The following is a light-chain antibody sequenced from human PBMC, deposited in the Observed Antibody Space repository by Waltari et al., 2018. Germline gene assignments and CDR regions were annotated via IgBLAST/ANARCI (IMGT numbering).Light chain of an antibody. J-gene: IGKJ1*01. CDR1: QSVSSS. Sequence: EIVLTQSPATLSLFPGERATLSCRASQSVSSSLAWYQQKPGQAPRLLIYDASNRTTGIPARFSGSVSGTDFTLTISSLEPEDFAVYYCQLRSNWPRFGQGTKVEIK. V-gene: IGKV3-11*01. CDR3: QLRSNWPR. CDR2: DAS.